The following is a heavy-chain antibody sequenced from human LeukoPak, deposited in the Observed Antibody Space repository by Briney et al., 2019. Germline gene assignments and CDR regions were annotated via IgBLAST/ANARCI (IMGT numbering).Heavy chain of an antibody. J-gene: IGHJ4*02. V-gene: IGHV4-39*01. CDR3: ARPNSGSYAY. CDR1: GGSITTTSYY. CDR2: IYYSGTT. D-gene: IGHD1-26*01. Sequence: SETLSLTCIVSGGSITTTSYYWGWIRQPPGKGLEWIGSIYYSGTTYYNPSLKSRVTISVDTSKNQFSLKLSSVTAADTAVYYCARPNSGSYAYWGQGTLVTVSS.